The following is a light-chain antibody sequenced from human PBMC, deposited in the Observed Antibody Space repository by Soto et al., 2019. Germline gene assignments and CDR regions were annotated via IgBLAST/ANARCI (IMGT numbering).Light chain of an antibody. J-gene: IGLJ2*01. Sequence: QSVLTQSPSASASLGASVKLTCTLSSLHSSYAIAWHQQQPEKGPRYLMKLNSDGSHSKGDGIPDRFSGSSSGAERYLTISSLQSEDEADYYCQTWGTGIRVVFGGGTKAIVL. CDR1: SLHSSYA. CDR3: QTWGTGIRVV. V-gene: IGLV4-69*01. CDR2: LNSDGSH.